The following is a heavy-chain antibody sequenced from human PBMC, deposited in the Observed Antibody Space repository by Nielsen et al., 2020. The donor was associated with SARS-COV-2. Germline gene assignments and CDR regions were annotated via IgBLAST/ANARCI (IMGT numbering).Heavy chain of an antibody. J-gene: IGHJ4*02. CDR2: INPNSGGT. V-gene: IGHV1-2*06. D-gene: IGHD2-21*02. Sequence: ASVKVSCKASGYTFTGYYMHWVRQAPGQGLEWMGRINPNSGGTNYAQKFQGRVTMTRDTSISTAYMELSSLRSEDTAVYYCARGGAYCGGDCDFDYWGQGTLVTVSS. CDR1: GYTFTGYY. CDR3: ARGGAYCGGDCDFDY.